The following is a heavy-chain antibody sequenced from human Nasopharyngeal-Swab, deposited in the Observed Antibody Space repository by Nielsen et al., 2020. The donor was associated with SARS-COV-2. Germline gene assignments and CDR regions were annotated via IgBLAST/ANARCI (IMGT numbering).Heavy chain of an antibody. V-gene: IGHV3-23*01. CDR1: GFTFSSYA. CDR2: ISGSGGRT. J-gene: IGHJ4*02. D-gene: IGHD3-16*02. CDR3: AKVWGPTFGGVIVWPYYFDY. Sequence: GESLKISCAASGFTFSSYAMSWVRQAPGKGLEWVSAISGSGGRTYYADSVKGRFTISRDNSKNTLYLQMNSLRAEDTAVYYCAKVWGPTFGGVIVWPYYFDYWGQGTLVTVSS.